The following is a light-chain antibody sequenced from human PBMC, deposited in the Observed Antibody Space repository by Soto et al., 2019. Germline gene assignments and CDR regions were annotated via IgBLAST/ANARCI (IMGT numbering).Light chain of an antibody. CDR1: QSVSSSY. Sequence: EIVLTQSPGTLSLSPGERATLSCRASQSVSSSYLAWYQQKPGQAPRLLIYGASSRATGIPDRFSGSGSGTEFNLTISSLQSEDFAVYYCQQYNNWPFTFGPGTKVDIK. V-gene: IGKV3-20*01. J-gene: IGKJ3*01. CDR3: QQYNNWPFT. CDR2: GAS.